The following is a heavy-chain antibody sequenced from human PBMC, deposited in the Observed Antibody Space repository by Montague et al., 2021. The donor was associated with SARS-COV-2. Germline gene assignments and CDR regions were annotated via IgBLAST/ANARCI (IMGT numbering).Heavy chain of an antibody. D-gene: IGHD3-9*01. CDR1: GVSVTDYY. CDR2: VLYNKGT. Sequence: SETLPLTCTVSGVSVTDYYWSWIRQPPGKGLEWVGDVLYNKGTNFNPSLKNRVAISVDTSKNQFSLRLTSVTAADTASYYCVRHPHYDGLNGPPDFWDQGTLVTVSS. V-gene: IGHV4-59*08. CDR3: VRHPHYDGLNGPPDF. J-gene: IGHJ4*02.